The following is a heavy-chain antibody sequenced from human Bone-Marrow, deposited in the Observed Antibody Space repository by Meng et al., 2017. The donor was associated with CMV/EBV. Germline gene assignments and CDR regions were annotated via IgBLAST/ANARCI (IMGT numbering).Heavy chain of an antibody. D-gene: IGHD3-3*01. CDR3: ARDRQRIEYYDFWSGYHPSWFDP. J-gene: IGHJ5*02. Sequence: SETLSLTCTVSGGSISSGGYYWSWIRQHPGKGLEWIGYIYYSGSTYYNPSLKSRVTISVDTSKNQFSLKLSSVTAADTAVYYCARDRQRIEYYDFWSGYHPSWFDPWGQGTLVTVSS. V-gene: IGHV4-31*03. CDR1: GGSISSGGYY. CDR2: IYYSGST.